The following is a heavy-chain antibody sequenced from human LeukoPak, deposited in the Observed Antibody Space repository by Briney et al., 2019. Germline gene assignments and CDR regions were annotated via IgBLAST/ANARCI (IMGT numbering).Heavy chain of an antibody. Sequence: SETLSLTCTVSGGSISSYYWSWIRQPPGKELEWIGYIYYSGSTNYNPSLKSRVTISVDTSKNQFSQKLSSVTAADTAVYYCARDLCGYSYGCFDYWGQGTLVTVSS. D-gene: IGHD5-18*01. CDR3: ARDLCGYSYGCFDY. J-gene: IGHJ4*02. CDR1: GGSISSYY. CDR2: IYYSGST. V-gene: IGHV4-59*01.